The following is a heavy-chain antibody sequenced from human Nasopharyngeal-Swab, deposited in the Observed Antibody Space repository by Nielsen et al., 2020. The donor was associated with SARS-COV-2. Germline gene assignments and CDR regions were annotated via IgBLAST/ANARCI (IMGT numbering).Heavy chain of an antibody. J-gene: IGHJ5*02. CDR2: MNPNSGNT. V-gene: IGHV1-8*01. CDR3: ARSYSSGWLRGNWFDP. D-gene: IGHD6-19*01. Sequence: ASVKVSCKASGYTFITYDINWVRQAPGQGLEWMGWMNPNSGNTGYAQKLQGRVTMTRNTSISTAYMELSSLISDDTAVYYCARSYSSGWLRGNWFDPWGQGTLVTVSS. CDR1: GYTFITYD.